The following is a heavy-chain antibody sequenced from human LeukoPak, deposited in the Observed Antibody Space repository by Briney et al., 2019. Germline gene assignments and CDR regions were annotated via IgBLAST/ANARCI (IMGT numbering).Heavy chain of an antibody. J-gene: IGHJ5*02. Sequence: GGSLRLSCAASGFTFSSYWMSWVRQAPGKGLEWVANIKQDGSEKYYVDSVKGRFTISRDNAKNSLYLQMNSLRAEDTAVYYCAREAITIFGVVRTQTTYGPHRFDPWGQGTLVTVSS. V-gene: IGHV3-7*03. D-gene: IGHD3-3*01. CDR3: AREAITIFGVVRTQTTYGPHRFDP. CDR1: GFTFSSYW. CDR2: IKQDGSEK.